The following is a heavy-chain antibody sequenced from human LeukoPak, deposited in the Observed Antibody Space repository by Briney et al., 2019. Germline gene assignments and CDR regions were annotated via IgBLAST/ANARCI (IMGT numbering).Heavy chain of an antibody. V-gene: IGHV1-46*01. D-gene: IGHD3-22*01. CDR2: INPSGGST. Sequence: ASVKVSCKASGNTFSSYAFSWVRQAPGQGLEWMGIINPSGGSTSYAQKFQGRVTMTRDMSTSTVYMELSSLRSEDTAVYYCAREVYYDSSGYQGWFDPWGQGTLVTVSS. CDR1: GNTFSSYA. J-gene: IGHJ5*02. CDR3: AREVYYDSSGYQGWFDP.